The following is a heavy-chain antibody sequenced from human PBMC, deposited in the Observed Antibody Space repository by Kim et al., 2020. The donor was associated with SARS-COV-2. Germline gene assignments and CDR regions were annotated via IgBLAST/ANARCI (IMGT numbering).Heavy chain of an antibody. D-gene: IGHD7-27*01. CDR3: ARDRTPWGDGIDV. CDR1: GGSISSGTYY. CDR2: IYHSGNS. Sequence: SETLSLTCTVSGGSISSGTYYWSWIRQHPGKGLEWIGYIYHSGNSYYNPSLKSRVSMSVDTSKNQFFLKMTSVTVADTAIYYCARDRTPWGDGIDVWGQGTTVTVSS. V-gene: IGHV4-31*03. J-gene: IGHJ6*02.